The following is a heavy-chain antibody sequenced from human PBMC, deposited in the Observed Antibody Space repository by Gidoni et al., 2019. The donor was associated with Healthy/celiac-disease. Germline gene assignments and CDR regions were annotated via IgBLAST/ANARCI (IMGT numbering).Heavy chain of an antibody. CDR2: IKSKTDGGTT. D-gene: IGHD3-22*01. J-gene: IGHJ4*02. CDR3: TTAARYYYDSSGYYFFDY. Sequence: EVQLVESGGGLVKPGGSLRLSCAASGFTFSNAWMSWVRQAPGKGLECVGRIKSKTDGGTTDYAAPVKGRFTISRDDSKNTLYLQMNSLKTEDTAVYYCTTAARYYYDSSGYYFFDYWGQGTLVTVSS. V-gene: IGHV3-15*01. CDR1: GFTFSNAW.